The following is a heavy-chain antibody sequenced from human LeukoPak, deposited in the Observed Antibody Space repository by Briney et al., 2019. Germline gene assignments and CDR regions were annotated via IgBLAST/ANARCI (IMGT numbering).Heavy chain of an antibody. Sequence: SETLSLTCTVSGGSISSYYWSWIRQPPGKGLEWIGYIYYSGSTNYNPSLKSRVTISVDTSKNQFSLKLGSVTAADTAVYYCARYPDYGDTDYFDYWGQGTLVTVSS. D-gene: IGHD4-17*01. CDR3: ARYPDYGDTDYFDY. CDR1: GGSISSYY. V-gene: IGHV4-59*01. J-gene: IGHJ4*02. CDR2: IYYSGST.